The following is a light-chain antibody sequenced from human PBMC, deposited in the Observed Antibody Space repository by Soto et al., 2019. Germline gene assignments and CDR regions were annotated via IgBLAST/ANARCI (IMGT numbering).Light chain of an antibody. CDR2: GNS. J-gene: IGLJ7*01. CDR1: SSNIRAGYD. CDR3: QSYDSSLSGHAV. V-gene: IGLV1-40*01. Sequence: QSVLTQPPSVSGAPGQRVTISCTGSSSNIRAGYDVHWYQQLPGTAPKLLIYGNSNRPSGVPDRFSGSKSGTSASLAITGLQADDEADYYCQSYDSSLSGHAVFGGRTQLTVL.